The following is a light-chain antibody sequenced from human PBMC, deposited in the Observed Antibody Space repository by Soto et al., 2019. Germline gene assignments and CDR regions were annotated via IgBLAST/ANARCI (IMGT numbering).Light chain of an antibody. CDR1: QSVSSSY. V-gene: IGKV3-20*01. J-gene: IGKJ1*01. Sequence: EIVLTQSPGTLSLSPGERATLSCRASQSVSSSYLAWYQQKPGQAPRLLIYGASSRATGIPDRFSGSGSGTHFTLTISRLEPEDFAVYYCQQYGSSPPTFGQGTKVEI. CDR3: QQYGSSPPT. CDR2: GAS.